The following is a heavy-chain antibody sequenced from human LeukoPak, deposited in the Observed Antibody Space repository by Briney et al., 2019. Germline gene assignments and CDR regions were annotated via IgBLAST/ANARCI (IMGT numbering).Heavy chain of an antibody. CDR2: IGTGDDR. J-gene: IGHJ4*02. D-gene: IGHD2-15*01. CDR1: GFTFSSSA. Sequence: GGSLRLSCVASGFTFSSSAMSWVRQAPGEGLEWVSTIGTGDDRYYTDSVKGRFTISRDNSKNTLYLQMSSLRAEDTAVYYCAKNVPGRAIDYWGQGTLVTVSS. V-gene: IGHV3-23*01. CDR3: AKNVPGRAIDY.